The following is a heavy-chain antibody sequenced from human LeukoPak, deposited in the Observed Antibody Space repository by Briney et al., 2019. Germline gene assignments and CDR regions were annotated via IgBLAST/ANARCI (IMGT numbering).Heavy chain of an antibody. J-gene: IGHJ4*02. CDR1: GFTVSSNS. CDR2: IYSDNT. V-gene: IGHV3-53*01. CDR3: ARGLPPAVADPPLDY. Sequence: GGSLRLSCTVSGFTVSSNSMSWVRQAPGKGLEWVSFIYSDNTHYSDSVKGRFTISRDNSKNTLYLQMNSLRAEDTAVYYCARGLPPAVADPPLDYWGQGTLVTVSS. D-gene: IGHD6-19*01.